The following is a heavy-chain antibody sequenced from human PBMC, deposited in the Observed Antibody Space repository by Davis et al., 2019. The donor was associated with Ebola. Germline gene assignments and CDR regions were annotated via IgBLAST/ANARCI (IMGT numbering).Heavy chain of an antibody. CDR3: TSANSSSGVDY. D-gene: IGHD6-6*01. V-gene: IGHV3-73*01. J-gene: IGHJ4*02. CDR1: GFTFSGSA. CDR2: IRSKAKSYAT. Sequence: GESLKISCAASGFTFSGSAMHWVRQASGKGLEWVGRIRSKAKSYATAYAASVKGRFTISRDDSKNTAYLQMNSLKTEDTAVYYCTSANSSSGVDYWGQGTLVTVSS.